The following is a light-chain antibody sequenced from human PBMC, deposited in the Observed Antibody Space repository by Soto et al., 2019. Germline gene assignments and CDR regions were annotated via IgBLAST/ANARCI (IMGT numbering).Light chain of an antibody. Sequence: QSALTQPASVSGSPGQSITISCTGTSSDVGGYNYVSWYQQHPGKAPKLMLYDVSIRPSGVSNRFSGSKSGNTASLTISGLQPEDEADYYCSSYTSIDTRVFGTGTKITV. V-gene: IGLV2-14*01. CDR1: SSDVGGYNY. CDR3: SSYTSIDTRV. CDR2: DVS. J-gene: IGLJ1*01.